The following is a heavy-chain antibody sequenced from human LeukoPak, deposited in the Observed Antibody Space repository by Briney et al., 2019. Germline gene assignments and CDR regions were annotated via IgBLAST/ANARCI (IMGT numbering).Heavy chain of an antibody. J-gene: IGHJ4*02. CDR1: GFTFISYG. Sequence: PGGSLRLSCAASGFTFISYGVDWVRQAPGKGLEWVSAISDTGSDTYYADSVKGRFTISRDNSKNTLYLQMDTLRAEDTAMYYCAKRFPYSSSSVYLDYWGLGTLVTVSS. CDR2: ISDTGSDT. D-gene: IGHD6-6*01. CDR3: AKRFPYSSSSVYLDY. V-gene: IGHV3-23*01.